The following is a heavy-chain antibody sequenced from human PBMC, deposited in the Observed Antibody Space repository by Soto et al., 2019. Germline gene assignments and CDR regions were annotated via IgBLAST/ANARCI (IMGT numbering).Heavy chain of an antibody. J-gene: IGHJ4*02. CDR2: ITSNGGST. D-gene: IGHD6-13*01. V-gene: IGHV3-64D*06. CDR1: GFTFSIYV. Sequence: GGSLRLSCSASGFTFSIYVMNWVRQAPGKGLEYVSGITSNGGSTFYADSVKGRFIISRDNSQNTVYLQMSSLTTADTAVYYCLVASAAYWGQGTQVTVSS. CDR3: LVASAAY.